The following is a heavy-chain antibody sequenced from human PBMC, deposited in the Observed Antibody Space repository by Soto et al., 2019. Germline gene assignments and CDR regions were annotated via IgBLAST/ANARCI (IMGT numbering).Heavy chain of an antibody. Sequence: ASVKVSCKASGGTFSSYAISWVRQAPGQGLEWMGGIIPIFGTANYAQKFQGRVTITADKSTSTAYMELSSLRSADTALYYCAREASVLIPAAQPSRFDSWGQGTLVTVSS. CDR3: AREASVLIPAAQPSRFDS. CDR2: IIPIFGTA. V-gene: IGHV1-69*06. D-gene: IGHD2-2*01. J-gene: IGHJ4*02. CDR1: GGTFSSYA.